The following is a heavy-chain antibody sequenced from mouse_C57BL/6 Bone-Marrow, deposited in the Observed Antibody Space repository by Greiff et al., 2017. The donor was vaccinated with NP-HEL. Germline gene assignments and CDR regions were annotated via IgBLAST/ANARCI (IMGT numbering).Heavy chain of an antibody. CDR1: GFTFSSYA. CDR3: ALRGFAY. CDR2: ISDGGSYT. J-gene: IGHJ3*01. Sequence: EVKLQESGGGLVKPGGSLKLSCAASGFTFSSYAMSWVRQTPEKRLEWVATISDGGSYTYYPDNVKGRFTISRDNAKNNLYLQMSHLKSEDTAMYYCALRGFAYWGQGTLVTVSA. V-gene: IGHV5-4*03.